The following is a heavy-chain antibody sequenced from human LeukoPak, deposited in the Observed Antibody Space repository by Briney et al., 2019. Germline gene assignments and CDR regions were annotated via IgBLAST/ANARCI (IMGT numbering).Heavy chain of an antibody. V-gene: IGHV3-7*01. Sequence: GGSLRLSCAASGFTVSSNYMSWVRQAPGKGLEWVASIKHDGSEKYYVDSVRGRFTISRDNTMNSLYLQMSSLRAEDTAVYYCATDRGWRTSGYYLYYFEYWGQGTLVTFSS. CDR3: ATDRGWRTSGYYLYYFEY. D-gene: IGHD3-3*01. CDR1: GFTVSSNY. CDR2: IKHDGSEK. J-gene: IGHJ4*02.